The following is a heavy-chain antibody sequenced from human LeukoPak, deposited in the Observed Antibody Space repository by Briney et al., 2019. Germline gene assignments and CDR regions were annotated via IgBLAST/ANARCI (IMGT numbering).Heavy chain of an antibody. CDR2: ISYDGSNK. J-gene: IGHJ4*02. Sequence: GGSLRLSCAASGFTFSSYAMHWVRQAPGKGLEWVAVISYDGSNKYYADSVKGRFTIFRDNSKNTLYLQMNSLRAEDTAVYYCARRRDGYSTLDYWGQGTLVTVSS. CDR1: GFTFSSYA. D-gene: IGHD5-24*01. CDR3: ARRRDGYSTLDY. V-gene: IGHV3-30-3*01.